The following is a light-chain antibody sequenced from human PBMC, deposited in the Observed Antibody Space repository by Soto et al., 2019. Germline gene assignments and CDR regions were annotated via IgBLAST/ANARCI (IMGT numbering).Light chain of an antibody. CDR2: GAS. CDR1: QGLAGW. Sequence: DIQLAQSPSSVSASVGDRVTITCRASQGLAGWLGWYQQKPGTAPKLLISGASSLQNGVPSRFSGNGSGTDFSLTISSLHPDDFASYFCQLASSFPIPFGHGTLL. V-gene: IGKV1-12*01. J-gene: IGKJ5*01. CDR3: QLASSFPIP.